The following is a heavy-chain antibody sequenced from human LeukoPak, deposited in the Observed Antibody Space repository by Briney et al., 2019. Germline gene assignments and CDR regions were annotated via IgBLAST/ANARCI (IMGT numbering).Heavy chain of an antibody. J-gene: IGHJ4*02. CDR2: INTNTGNP. V-gene: IGHV7-4-1*02. Sequence: ASVKVSCKASGYTFTSYAMNWVRQAPGQGLEWMGWINTNTGNPTYAQGFTGRFVFSLDTSVSTAYLQISSLKAEDTAVYYCARSLGKTYYYGSGSYRFDYWGQGTLVTVSS. CDR3: ARSLGKTYYYGSGSYRFDY. D-gene: IGHD3-10*01. CDR1: GYTFTSYA.